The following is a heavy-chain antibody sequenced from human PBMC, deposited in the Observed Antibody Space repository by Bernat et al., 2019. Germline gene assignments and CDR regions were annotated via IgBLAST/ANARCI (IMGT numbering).Heavy chain of an antibody. J-gene: IGHJ2*01. CDR3: AKDKGGGPYFDL. V-gene: IGHV3-23*01. CDR2: ITDNGGTI. D-gene: IGHD2-15*01. CDR1: GFTFSSYA. Sequence: EVQLLESGGGLVQPGGSLRLSCAASGFTFSSYAMSWVRQAPGKGLEWVSIITDNGGTIYYADSVKGRFTVSRDNSKSTLYLQMDSLRAEDTAVYYCAKDKGGGPYFDLWGRGTLVTVSS.